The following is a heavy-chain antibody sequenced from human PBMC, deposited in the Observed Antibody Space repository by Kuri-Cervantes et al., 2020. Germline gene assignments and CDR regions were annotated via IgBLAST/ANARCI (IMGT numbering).Heavy chain of an antibody. CDR1: GGSFSGYY. CDR2: INHSGST. CDR3: VKNGGYYFDH. Sequence: GSLRLSCAVYGGSFSGYYWSWIRQPPGKGLEWIGEINHSGSTNYNPSLKSRVTMSIDTSKNQFSLKLSSVTAADTAVYYCVKNGGYYFDHWGQGTLVTVSS. V-gene: IGHV4-34*01. D-gene: IGHD7-27*01. J-gene: IGHJ4*02.